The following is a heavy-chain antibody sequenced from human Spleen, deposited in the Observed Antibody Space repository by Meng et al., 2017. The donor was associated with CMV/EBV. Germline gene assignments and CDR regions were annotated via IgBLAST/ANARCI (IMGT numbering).Heavy chain of an antibody. CDR2: ISGSGGAT. V-gene: IGHV3-23*01. Sequence: GESLKISCAASGFAFRNYAMTWVRQAPGEGLEWVSTISGSGGATYYVDSVKGRYTISRDNAKNSLFLQMNSLRAEDTAVYYCARVAAAGRGMDVWGPGTTVTVSS. CDR3: ARVAAAGRGMDV. J-gene: IGHJ6*02. CDR1: GFAFRNYA. D-gene: IGHD6-13*01.